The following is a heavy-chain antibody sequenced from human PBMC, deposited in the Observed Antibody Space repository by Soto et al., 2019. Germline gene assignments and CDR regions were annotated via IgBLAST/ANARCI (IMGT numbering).Heavy chain of an antibody. CDR3: ARGLLWFGVGYYYGMDV. V-gene: IGHV3-33*01. Sequence: PGGSLRLSCAASGFTFSSYGMHWVRQAPGKGLEWVAVMWYDGSNKYYADSVKGRFTISRDNSKNTLYLQMNSLRAEDTAVYYCARGLLWFGVGYYYGMDVWGQGTTVTVSS. D-gene: IGHD3-10*01. CDR1: GFTFSSYG. CDR2: MWYDGSNK. J-gene: IGHJ6*02.